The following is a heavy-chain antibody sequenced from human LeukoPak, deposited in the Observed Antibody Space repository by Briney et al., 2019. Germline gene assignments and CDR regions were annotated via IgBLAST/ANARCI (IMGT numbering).Heavy chain of an antibody. D-gene: IGHD4-11*01. CDR1: GGSISIYY. CDR3: ARDRTEITVRGSHNWFDP. Sequence: SETLSLTCTVSGGSISIYYWSWVRQPAGKGLEWIGRFYTSGNTNYNPALKSRVTMSVDTSKNQFSLKLSSVTAADTAVYYCARDRTEITVRGSHNWFDPWGQGTLVTASS. CDR2: FYTSGNT. V-gene: IGHV4-4*07. J-gene: IGHJ5*02.